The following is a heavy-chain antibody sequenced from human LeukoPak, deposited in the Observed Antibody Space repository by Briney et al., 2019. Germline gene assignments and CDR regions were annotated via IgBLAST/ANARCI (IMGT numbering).Heavy chain of an antibody. D-gene: IGHD6-19*01. CDR2: INHSGST. CDR3: AGSSGWYPPFFDY. J-gene: IGHJ4*02. V-gene: IGHV4-34*01. CDR1: GGSFSGYY. Sequence: SETLSLTCAVYGGSFSGYYWSWIRQPPGKGLEWIGEINHSGSTNYNPSLKSRVTISVDTSKNQFSLKLSSVTAADTAVYYCAGSSGWYPPFFDYWGQGTLATVSS.